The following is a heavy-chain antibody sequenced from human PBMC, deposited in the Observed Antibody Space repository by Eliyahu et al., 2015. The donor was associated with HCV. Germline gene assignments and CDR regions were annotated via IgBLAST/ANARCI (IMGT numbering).Heavy chain of an antibody. CDR3: TNDYYDSSGYYYQPMDY. CDR1: GFTFSNAW. Sequence: EVQLVESGGGLVKPGGSLRLSCAASGFTFSNAWXSWVRQAPGKGLEWVGRIKSKTDGGTTDYAAPVKGRFTISRDDSKNTLYLQMNSLKTEDTAVYYCTNDYYDSSGYYYQPMDYWGQGTLVTVSS. V-gene: IGHV3-15*01. CDR2: IKSKTDGGTT. D-gene: IGHD3-22*01. J-gene: IGHJ4*02.